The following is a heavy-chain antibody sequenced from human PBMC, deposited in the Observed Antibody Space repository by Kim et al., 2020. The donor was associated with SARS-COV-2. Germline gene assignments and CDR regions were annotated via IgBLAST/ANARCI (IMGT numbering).Heavy chain of an antibody. V-gene: IGHV4-39*01. Sequence: TTSNPSLKGRVTISVDTSKKQCSLRLGSVTAADAAVYYCARHLRNWYFDLWGRGTLVTVSS. CDR3: ARHLRNWYFDL. J-gene: IGHJ2*01. CDR2: T.